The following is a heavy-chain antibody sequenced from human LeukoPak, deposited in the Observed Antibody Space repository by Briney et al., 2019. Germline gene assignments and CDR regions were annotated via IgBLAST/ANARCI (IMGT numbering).Heavy chain of an antibody. J-gene: IGHJ4*02. Sequence: GGSLRLSCAASGFTVSSNYMSWVRQAPGKGLEWVSVIYSGGSIYYADSVKGRFTISRDNSKNTLYLQMNSLRAEDTAVYYCARLGGYSSSWYGYYFDYWGQGTLVTVSS. D-gene: IGHD6-13*01. CDR1: GFTVSSNY. CDR3: ARLGGYSSSWYGYYFDY. CDR2: IYSGGSI. V-gene: IGHV3-53*01.